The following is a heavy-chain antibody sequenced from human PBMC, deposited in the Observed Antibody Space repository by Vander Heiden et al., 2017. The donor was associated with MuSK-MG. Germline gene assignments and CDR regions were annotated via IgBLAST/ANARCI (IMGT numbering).Heavy chain of an antibody. J-gene: IGHJ4*02. V-gene: IGHV3-9*01. Sequence: EVQLVESGGGLVPPGRSLRLSCPASGFTFDDYAMHWVRQAPGKGLEWVSGISWNSGSIGYADSVKGRFTISRDNAKNSRYLKMNSMRAEETALYYCAKCTNGGGYTNYYFDYWGQVTLVTVSS. CDR1: GFTFDDYA. CDR3: AKCTNGGGYTNYYFDY. CDR2: ISWNSGSI. D-gene: IGHD2-8*01.